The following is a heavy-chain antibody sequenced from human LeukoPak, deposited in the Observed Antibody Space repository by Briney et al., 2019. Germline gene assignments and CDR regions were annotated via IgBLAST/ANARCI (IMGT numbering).Heavy chain of an antibody. D-gene: IGHD4-17*01. CDR2: IRYDGSNN. CDR1: GFTFSSYG. J-gene: IGHJ4*02. CDR3: TSFHSPTVTHN. V-gene: IGHV3-30*02. Sequence: GGSLRLSCAASGFTFSSYGMHWVRQAPGKGLEWVAFIRYDGSNNYYADSVKGRFTISRDDSENTLYLLMNSLKTEDTAVYYCTSFHSPTVTHNWGQGTLVTVSS.